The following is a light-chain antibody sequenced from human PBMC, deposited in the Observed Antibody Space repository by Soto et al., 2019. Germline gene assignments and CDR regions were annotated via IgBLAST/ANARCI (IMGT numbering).Light chain of an antibody. CDR1: QSVSSNF. V-gene: IGKV3-20*01. J-gene: IGKJ1*01. CDR3: QQYGNSPPWT. CDR2: GAS. Sequence: EIVLTQSPGTLSLSPGDRATLSCRASQSVSSNFLAWYQQKPGQAPRLLVYGASSRATGIPDRFSGSGSGTDLTLTISRLEPEDFAVYYCQQYGNSPPWTFGQGTKVEIK.